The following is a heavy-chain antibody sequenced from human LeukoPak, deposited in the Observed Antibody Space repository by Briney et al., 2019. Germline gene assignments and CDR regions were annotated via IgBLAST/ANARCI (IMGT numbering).Heavy chain of an antibody. CDR1: GHTFTSYG. V-gene: IGHV1-18*01. CDR2: ISAYNGNT. CDR3: ARVWDDYVWGSYRPRRFDP. Sequence: ASVKVSCKASGHTFTSYGISWVRQAPGQGLEWMGWISAYNGNTNYAQKLQGRVTMTTDTSTSTAYMELRSLRSDDTAVYYCARVWDDYVWGSYRPRRFDPWGQGTLVTVSS. D-gene: IGHD3-16*02. J-gene: IGHJ5*02.